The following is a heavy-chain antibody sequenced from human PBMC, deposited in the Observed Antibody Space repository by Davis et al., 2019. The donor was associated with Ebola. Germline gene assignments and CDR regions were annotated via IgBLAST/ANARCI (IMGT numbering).Heavy chain of an antibody. CDR3: AKGGSGWPSDYSYGLGV. CDR2: VTSSGGST. CDR1: GLTFSSYW. J-gene: IGHJ6*04. V-gene: IGHV3-23*01. Sequence: PGGSLRLSCAASGLTFSSYWMSWVRQAPGKGLEWVSAVTSSGGSTYYANSVKGRFTISRDNSKNTLFLQLNSLGVEDTAVYYCAKGGSGWPSDYSYGLGVWGKGTTVTVSS. D-gene: IGHD6-19*01.